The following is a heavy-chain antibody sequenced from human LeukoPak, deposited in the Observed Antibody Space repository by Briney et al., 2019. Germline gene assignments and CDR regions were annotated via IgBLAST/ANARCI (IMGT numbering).Heavy chain of an antibody. V-gene: IGHV1-2*02. CDR3: ASSLRAWGSYTTGAFDI. CDR1: GYTFTGYY. Sequence: ASVKVSCKASGYTFTGYYMHWVRQAPGQGLEWMGWINPNSGGTNYAQKFQGRVTMTRDTSISTAYMELSRLRFDDTAVYYCASSLRAWGSYTTGAFDIWGQGTMVTVSS. CDR2: INPNSGGT. D-gene: IGHD3-16*01. J-gene: IGHJ3*02.